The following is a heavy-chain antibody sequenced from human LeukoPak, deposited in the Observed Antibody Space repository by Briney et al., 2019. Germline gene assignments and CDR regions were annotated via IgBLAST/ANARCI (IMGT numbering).Heavy chain of an antibody. V-gene: IGHV3-23*01. Sequence: GGSLTPSCAASALTSSSYAMSWVRQAPGKGLEWVSAISGSGGSTYYADSVKGRFTISRDNSKNTLYLQMNSLRAEDTGVYYCAKRIFPAGLDYWGQGTLVTVSS. D-gene: IGHD6-13*01. J-gene: IGHJ4*02. CDR1: ALTSSSYA. CDR3: AKRIFPAGLDY. CDR2: ISGSGGST.